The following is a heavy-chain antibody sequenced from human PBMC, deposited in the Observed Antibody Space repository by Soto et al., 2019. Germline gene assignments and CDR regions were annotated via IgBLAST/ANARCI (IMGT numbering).Heavy chain of an antibody. Sequence: ASVKVSCKASGYTFTSYYMHWVRQAPGQGLEWMGIINPSGGSTSYAQKFQGRVTMTRDTSTSTVYMELSSLRSEDTAVYYCARIRGYYYGSGSSPSYYYYGMDVWGQGTTVTVSS. D-gene: IGHD3-10*01. J-gene: IGHJ6*02. CDR1: GYTFTSYY. V-gene: IGHV1-46*01. CDR2: INPSGGST. CDR3: ARIRGYYYGSGSSPSYYYYGMDV.